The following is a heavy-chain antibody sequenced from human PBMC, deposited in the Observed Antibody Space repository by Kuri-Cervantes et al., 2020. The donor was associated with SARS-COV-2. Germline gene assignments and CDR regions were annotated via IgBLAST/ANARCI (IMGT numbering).Heavy chain of an antibody. J-gene: IGHJ4*02. Sequence: ETLSLTCAASGFTFSSYWMSWVRQAPGKGLEWVANIKQDGSEKYYVDSVKGRFTISRDYAKNSLYLQMSSLRAEDTALYYCARASSSWYPLHFDYWGQGTLVTVSS. CDR1: GFTFSSYW. CDR3: ARASSSWYPLHFDY. V-gene: IGHV3-7*01. D-gene: IGHD6-13*01. CDR2: IKQDGSEK.